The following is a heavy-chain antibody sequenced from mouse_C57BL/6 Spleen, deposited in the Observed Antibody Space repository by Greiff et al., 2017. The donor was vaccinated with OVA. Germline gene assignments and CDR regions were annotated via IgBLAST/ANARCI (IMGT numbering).Heavy chain of an antibody. J-gene: IGHJ2*01. CDR2: IDPSDSYT. Sequence: QVQLQQPGAELVRPGTSVKLSCKASGYTFTSYWMHWVKQRPGQGLEWIGVIDPSDSYTNYNQKFKGKATLTVEPSSSTAYMQLSSLTSEDSAVYYCARGTTVVATDFDYWGQGTTLTVSS. CDR1: GYTFTSYW. CDR3: ARGTTVVATDFDY. D-gene: IGHD1-1*01. V-gene: IGHV1-59*01.